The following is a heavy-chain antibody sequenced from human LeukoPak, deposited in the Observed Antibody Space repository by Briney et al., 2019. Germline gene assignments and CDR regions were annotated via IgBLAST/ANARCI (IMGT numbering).Heavy chain of an antibody. Sequence: SQTLSLTCAISGDSVSSNSAAWNWIRQSPSRGLEWLGRTYYRCKWYNDYAVSVKSRITINPDTSKNHFSLQLNSVTPEDTAVYYCARGDSSSWYLVGWFDTWGQGTLVTVSS. CDR2: TYYRCKWYN. CDR1: GDSVSSNSAA. J-gene: IGHJ5*02. CDR3: ARGDSSSWYLVGWFDT. D-gene: IGHD6-13*01. V-gene: IGHV6-1*01.